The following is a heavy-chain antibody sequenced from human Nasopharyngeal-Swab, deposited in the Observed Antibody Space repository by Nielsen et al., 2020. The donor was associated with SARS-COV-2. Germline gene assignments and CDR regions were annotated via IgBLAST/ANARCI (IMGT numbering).Heavy chain of an antibody. D-gene: IGHD3-9*01. Sequence: RQPPGKGLEWIGYIYYSGSTYYNPSLKSRVTISVDTSKNQFSLKLSSVTAADTAVYYCARGSLPLYDILTGYYPPFDYWGQGTLVTVSS. J-gene: IGHJ4*02. CDR2: IYYSGST. V-gene: IGHV4-31*02. CDR3: ARGSLPLYDILTGYYPPFDY.